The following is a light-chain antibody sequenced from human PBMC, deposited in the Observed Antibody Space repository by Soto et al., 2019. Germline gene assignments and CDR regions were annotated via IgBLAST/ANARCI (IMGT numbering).Light chain of an antibody. CDR1: QSVSSY. CDR3: QQRGNWPVT. J-gene: IGKJ1*01. Sequence: EIVLTQSPATLSLSPGERATLSCRASQSVSSYFAWYQQKPGQAPRLLIYDASNRATGIPARFSGSGSGTDFNLTIRGLLPDDFAVYYCQQRGNWPVTFGQGTRVDIK. CDR2: DAS. V-gene: IGKV3-11*01.